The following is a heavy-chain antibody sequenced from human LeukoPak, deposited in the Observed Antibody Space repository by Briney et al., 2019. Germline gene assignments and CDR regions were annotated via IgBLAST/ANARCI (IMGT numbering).Heavy chain of an antibody. CDR1: GYTFTSYA. CDR3: ARDQGTMIVVLGDAFDI. Sequence: ASVKVSCKASGYTFTSYAMHWVRQAPGQRLEWMGWINAGNGNTKYSQKYQGRVTITRDTSASTAYMELSSLRSEDTAVYYCARDQGTMIVVLGDAFDIWGQGTMVTVSS. D-gene: IGHD3-22*01. V-gene: IGHV1-3*01. J-gene: IGHJ3*02. CDR2: INAGNGNT.